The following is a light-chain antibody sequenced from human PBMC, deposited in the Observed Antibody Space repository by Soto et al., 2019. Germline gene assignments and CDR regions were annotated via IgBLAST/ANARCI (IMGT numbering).Light chain of an antibody. CDR2: DAS. Sequence: EIVLTQSPGTLSLSPGERATLSCRSSQSVSNNFLAWYQHRPGQAPRLLIYDASTRATGIPARFSGSGSGTDFTLTISGLQSEDFAVYYCQQYNNWPQTFGQGTKVDIK. J-gene: IGKJ1*01. CDR1: QSVSNN. V-gene: IGKV3-15*01. CDR3: QQYNNWPQT.